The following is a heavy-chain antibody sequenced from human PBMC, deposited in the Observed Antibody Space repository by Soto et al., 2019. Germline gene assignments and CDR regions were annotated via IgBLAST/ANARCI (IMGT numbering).Heavy chain of an antibody. J-gene: IGHJ6*02. V-gene: IGHV1-46*01. CDR2: INPSGGST. Sequence: QVQLVQSGAEVKKPGASVKVSCKASGYTFTSYYMHWVRQAPGQGLEWMGIINPSGGSTSYAQKFQGRVTMTRDTSTSTVYMELSSLRSEDTAVYYCAREDKVETATMRLDGMDVWGQGTTVTVSS. CDR3: AREDKVETATMRLDGMDV. D-gene: IGHD3-16*01. CDR1: GYTFTSYY.